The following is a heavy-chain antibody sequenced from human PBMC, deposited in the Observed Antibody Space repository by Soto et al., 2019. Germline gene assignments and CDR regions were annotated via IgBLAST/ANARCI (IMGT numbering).Heavy chain of an antibody. CDR1: VASISGFY. Sequence: AETLCLTCTVSVASISGFYWSWIRKSAGKGLESIGRIYATGTTDYNPSLKSRVMMSVDTSKKQFSLKLRSVTAADTAVYYCLRDGTKNLRDWFDPWGQGISVTVSS. J-gene: IGHJ5*02. D-gene: IGHD1-1*01. V-gene: IGHV4-4*07. CDR3: LRDGTKNLRDWFDP. CDR2: IYATGTT.